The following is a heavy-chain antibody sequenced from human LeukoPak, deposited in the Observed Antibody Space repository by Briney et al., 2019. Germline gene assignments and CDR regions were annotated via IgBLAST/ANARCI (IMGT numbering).Heavy chain of an antibody. CDR3: AKGTERYREVSSFDF. D-gene: IGHD6-19*01. CDR1: GFTFNTYT. J-gene: IGHJ4*02. CDR2: ITGRGDGP. Sequence: GGSLRLSCAPSGFTFNTYTMNWVRQAPRKGLEWVSAITGRGDGPYYAALVKGRFTISRDNSKTTLYLQMNSLRAEDTAAYYCAKGTERYREVSSFDFWGQGTLVTVSS. V-gene: IGHV3-23*01.